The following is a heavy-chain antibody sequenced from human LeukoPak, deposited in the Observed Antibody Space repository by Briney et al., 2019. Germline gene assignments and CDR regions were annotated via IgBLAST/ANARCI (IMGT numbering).Heavy chain of an antibody. CDR1: GFTFSRYA. V-gene: IGHV3-30-3*01. D-gene: IGHD6-13*01. CDR2: ISYDGSNK. Sequence: PGGSLRLSCAASGFTFSRYAMQWVRQAPGKGLEWVAVISYDGSNKYYADSVKGRFTISRDNSKNTLYLQMNSLRAEDTAVYYCARERVAAAGTGSRFEHWRQGTLVTVSS. J-gene: IGHJ4*02. CDR3: ARERVAAAGTGSRFEH.